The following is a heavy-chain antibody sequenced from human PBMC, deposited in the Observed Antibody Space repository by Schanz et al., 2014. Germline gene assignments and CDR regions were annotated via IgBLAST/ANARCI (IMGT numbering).Heavy chain of an antibody. Sequence: SLKGRFTISRDNAKNSVYLQMNSLRAEDTAEYYCARGVRVRGIAGWFGPWGQGSLVTVSS. J-gene: IGHJ5*02. D-gene: IGHD3-10*01. CDR3: ARGVRVRGIAGWFGP. V-gene: IGHV3-21*01.